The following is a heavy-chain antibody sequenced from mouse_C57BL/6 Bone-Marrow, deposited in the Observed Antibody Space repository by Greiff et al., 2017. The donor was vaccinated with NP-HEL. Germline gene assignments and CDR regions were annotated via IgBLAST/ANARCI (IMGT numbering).Heavy chain of an antibody. CDR3: ARRAAQDAMDY. CDR2: ISSGSSTI. CDR1: GFTFSDYG. V-gene: IGHV5-17*01. D-gene: IGHD3-3*01. J-gene: IGHJ4*01. Sequence: EVKLVESGGGLVKPGGSLKLSCAASGFTFSDYGMHWVRQAPEKGLEWVAYISSGSSTIYYADTVKGRFTISRYNAKNTLFLQMTSLRSEDTAMYYCARRAAQDAMDYWGQGTSVTVSS.